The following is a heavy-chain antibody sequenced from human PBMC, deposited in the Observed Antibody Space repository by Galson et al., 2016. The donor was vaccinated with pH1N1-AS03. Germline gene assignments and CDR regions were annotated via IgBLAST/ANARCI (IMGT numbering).Heavy chain of an antibody. Sequence: SLRLSCAGSGFTFSNYGMSWVRQTPGKGLEWVANIKADGSENYNVDSVKGRFTISRDNAKNALYLQMNNLRSEETAMYFCARTREYGRDYWGQGTLVPVSS. CDR3: ARTREYGRDY. CDR2: IKADGSEN. V-gene: IGHV3-7*01. D-gene: IGHD2/OR15-2a*01. CDR1: GFTFSNYG. J-gene: IGHJ4*02.